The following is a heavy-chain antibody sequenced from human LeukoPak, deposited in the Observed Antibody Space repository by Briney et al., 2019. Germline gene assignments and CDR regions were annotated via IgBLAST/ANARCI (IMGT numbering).Heavy chain of an antibody. CDR2: ISSSGSTI. D-gene: IGHD3-10*01. V-gene: IGHV3-48*03. Sequence: GGSLRLSCAASGFTFISYEMNWVRQAPGKGLEWVSYISSSGSTIYYADSVKGRFTISRDNAKNSLYLQMNSLRAEDTAVYYCARDFGDDAFDIWGQGTMVTVSS. J-gene: IGHJ3*02. CDR1: GFTFISYE. CDR3: ARDFGDDAFDI.